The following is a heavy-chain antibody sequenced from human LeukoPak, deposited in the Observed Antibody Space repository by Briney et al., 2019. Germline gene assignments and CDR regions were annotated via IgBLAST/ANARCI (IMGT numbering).Heavy chain of an antibody. CDR3: ARGAFDL. CDR2: VFYSGSP. CDR1: GGSISSSNSY. J-gene: IGHJ2*01. Sequence: SETLSLTCTVSGGSISSSNSYWGWIRQPPGQGLEWIGTVFYSGSPYYNPSLKSRVTISMDTSKNQFSLNPTSVTAADTAVYYCARGAFDLWGRGTLVTVSS. V-gene: IGHV4-39*07.